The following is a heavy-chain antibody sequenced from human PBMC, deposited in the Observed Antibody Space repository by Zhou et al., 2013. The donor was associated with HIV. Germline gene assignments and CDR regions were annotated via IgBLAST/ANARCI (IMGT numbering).Heavy chain of an antibody. J-gene: IGHJ3*02. V-gene: IGHV1-69*12. Sequence: QVQLVQSGAEVKKPGSSVKVSCKASGDTFSSYAISWVRQAPGQGLEWMGGIIPFFGTANYAQKFQGRVAITAAESTRTAYMELRSLRSDDTAVYYCAREGVYVGYAFDIWGQGDNGHRLF. CDR3: AREGVYVGYAFDI. D-gene: IGHD1-26*01. CDR1: GDTFSSYA. CDR2: IIPFFGTA.